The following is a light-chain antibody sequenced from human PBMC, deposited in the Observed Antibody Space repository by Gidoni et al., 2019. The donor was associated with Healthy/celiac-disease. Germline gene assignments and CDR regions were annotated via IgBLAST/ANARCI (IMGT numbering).Light chain of an antibody. J-gene: IGKJ4*01. CDR1: QSLLHGTAYNY. V-gene: IGKV2-28*01. CDR3: MQALQTPPT. CDR2: VGS. Sequence: EIVLTQSPLPLPVTPGEPASLSCTSSQSLLHGTAYNYLDWYLQKPGQSPRLLIYVGSNRASGIPDRFSGSGSGTDFTLTISSVEAEDVGVYYCMQALQTPPTFXGXTKVEIK.